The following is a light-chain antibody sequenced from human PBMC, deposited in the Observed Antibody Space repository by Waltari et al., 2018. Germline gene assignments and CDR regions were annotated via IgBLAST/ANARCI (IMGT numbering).Light chain of an antibody. CDR3: QQYYTVPYT. CDR2: GAS. Sequence: IVMTQSPDSLAVSLGERATIKCKTSQSVLLTNDKNYLAWYQQRPGQPPKLLIHGASTRAPGVPDGFSGSGSGTDFTLAISGLQAEDVATCHCQQYYTVPYTFGQGTKLEI. J-gene: IGKJ2*01. V-gene: IGKV4-1*01. CDR1: QSVLLTNDKNY.